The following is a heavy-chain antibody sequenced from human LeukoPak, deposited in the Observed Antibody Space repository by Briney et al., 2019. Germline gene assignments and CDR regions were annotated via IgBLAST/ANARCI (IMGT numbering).Heavy chain of an antibody. V-gene: IGHV4-61*10. Sequence: SETLSLTCTVSGGSISSGSYYWSWIRQPAGKGLEWIGEINHSGSTNYNPSLKSRATISVDTSKNQFSLKLSSVTAADTAVYYCARGDRWSGGSVGYFQHWGQGTLVTVSS. CDR3: ARGDRWSGGSVGYFQH. CDR2: INHSGST. CDR1: GGSISSGSYY. J-gene: IGHJ1*01. D-gene: IGHD1-26*01.